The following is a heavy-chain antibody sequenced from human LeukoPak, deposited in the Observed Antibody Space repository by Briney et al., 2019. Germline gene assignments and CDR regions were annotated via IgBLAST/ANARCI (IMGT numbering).Heavy chain of an antibody. CDR1: GYSISSGYY. V-gene: IGHV4-38-2*02. Sequence: KPSETLSLTCTVSGYSISSGYYWGWIRQPPGKGLEWIGSIYHSGSTNYNPSLKSRVTISVDTSKNQFSLKLSSVTAADTAVFYCARDRDGSLDYWGQGTLVTVSS. D-gene: IGHD5-24*01. CDR3: ARDRDGSLDY. J-gene: IGHJ4*02. CDR2: IYHSGST.